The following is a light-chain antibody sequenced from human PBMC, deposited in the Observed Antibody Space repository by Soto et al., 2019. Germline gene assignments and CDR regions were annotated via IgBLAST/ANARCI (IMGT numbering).Light chain of an antibody. CDR3: QHYGSSPFT. CDR1: QSVSSSY. V-gene: IGKV3-20*01. Sequence: EIVLTQSPGTLSLSPGERATLSCRASQSVSSSYLAWYQQKPGQAPRLLIYGASSRATGIPDRFSGSGSGTDFTLTITRLEPEDFAVYYCQHYGSSPFTFGPGTQVYIK. CDR2: GAS. J-gene: IGKJ3*01.